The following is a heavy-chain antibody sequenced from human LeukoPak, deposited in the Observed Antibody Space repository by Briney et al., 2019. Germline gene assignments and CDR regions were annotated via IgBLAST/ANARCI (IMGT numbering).Heavy chain of an antibody. CDR1: GFTFSSYA. Sequence: GGSLRLSCAASGFTFSSYAMSWVRQAPGKGLEWVSAISGSGGSTYYADSVKGRFTISRDNSKNTLYLQMNSLRAEDTAVYYCAKDLYRIVVVPAAPSGFDCWGQGTLVTVSS. J-gene: IGHJ4*02. V-gene: IGHV3-23*01. D-gene: IGHD2-2*01. CDR2: ISGSGGST. CDR3: AKDLYRIVVVPAAPSGFDC.